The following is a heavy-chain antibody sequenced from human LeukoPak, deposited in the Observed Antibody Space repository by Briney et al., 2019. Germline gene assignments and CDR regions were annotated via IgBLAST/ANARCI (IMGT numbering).Heavy chain of an antibody. CDR1: GFTFSSYA. CDR2: ISGSGGST. Sequence: GGSLRLSCAASGFTFSSYAMSWVRQAPGKGLEWVSAISGSGGSTYYADSVKGRFTISRDNSKNTLYLQMNSLGAEDTAVYYCAKSKRIAVAGTPIGYWGQGTLVTVSS. V-gene: IGHV3-23*01. D-gene: IGHD6-19*01. J-gene: IGHJ4*02. CDR3: AKSKRIAVAGTPIGY.